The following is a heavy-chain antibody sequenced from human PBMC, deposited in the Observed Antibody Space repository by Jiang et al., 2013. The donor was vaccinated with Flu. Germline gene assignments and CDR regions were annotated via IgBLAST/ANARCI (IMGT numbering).Heavy chain of an antibody. CDR2: IIPIFGTA. V-gene: IGHV1-69*01. Sequence: GAEVKKPGSSVKVSCKASGGTFSSYAISWVRQAPGQGLEWMGGIIPIFGTANYAQKFQGRVTITADESTSTAYMELSSLRSEDTAVYYCARGFPPITIFGVVTRPSYYYYYMDVWAKGHGHRLF. J-gene: IGHJ6*03. CDR1: GGTFSSYA. CDR3: ARGFPPITIFGVVTRPSYYYYYMDV. D-gene: IGHD3-3*01.